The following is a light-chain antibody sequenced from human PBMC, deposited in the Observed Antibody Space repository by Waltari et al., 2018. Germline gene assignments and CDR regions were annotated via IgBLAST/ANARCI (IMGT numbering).Light chain of an antibody. CDR1: TSNIGADFD. J-gene: IGLJ2*01. CDR3: QSYDTTLSAVV. V-gene: IGLV1-40*01. CDR2: MFS. Sequence: QSVLTQPPSVSGAPGQRVTISCSGTTSNIGADFDVHWYQQVPGTAPKLLLHMFSNRPSGVSDRFSGFKSGASASLVITGLQAEDEAMYYCQSYDTTLSAVVFGGGTRLTV.